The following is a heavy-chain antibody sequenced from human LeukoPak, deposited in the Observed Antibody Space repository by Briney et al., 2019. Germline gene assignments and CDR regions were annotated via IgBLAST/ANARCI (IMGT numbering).Heavy chain of an antibody. CDR2: IYHSGST. CDR3: ARGRAGAGSPFDY. V-gene: IGHV4-59*01. D-gene: IGHD6-13*01. Sequence: KSSETLSLTCTVSGGSISNYYWSWIRQPPGKGLEWIGYIYHSGSTNYNPSLKSRVTISIDTSKNQFSLKLTSVTAADTAVYYCARGRAGAGSPFDYWGQGTLVTVSS. J-gene: IGHJ4*02. CDR1: GGSISNYY.